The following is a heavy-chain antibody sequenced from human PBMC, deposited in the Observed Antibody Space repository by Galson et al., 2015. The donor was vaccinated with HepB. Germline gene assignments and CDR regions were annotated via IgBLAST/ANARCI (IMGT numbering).Heavy chain of an antibody. J-gene: IGHJ4*01. CDR1: GFTFSGSA. V-gene: IGHV3-73*01. CDR3: TRRYCSGGSCSYFHY. Sequence: SLRLSCAASGFTFSGSAMHWVRQASGKGLEWVGRIRSKANSYATAYAASVKGRFTISRDDSKNTAYLQMNSLKTEDTAVYYCTRRYCSGGSCSYFHYWGQGTLVTVSS. CDR2: IRSKANSYAT. D-gene: IGHD2-15*01.